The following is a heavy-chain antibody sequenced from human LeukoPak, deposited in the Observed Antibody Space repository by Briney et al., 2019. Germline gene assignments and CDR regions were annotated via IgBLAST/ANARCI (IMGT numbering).Heavy chain of an antibody. CDR1: GGSLISGGYY. Sequence: SETLSLTCTVSGGSLISGGYYWSWIRQHPGKGLEWIGYIYYSGSTYYNPSLKSRVTMSVDTSKNQFFLKLNSVTAADTAVYYCARGRPYSGGYHLDYWGQGTLVTVSA. V-gene: IGHV4-39*01. J-gene: IGHJ4*02. CDR2: IYYSGST. CDR3: ARGRPYSGGYHLDY. D-gene: IGHD1-26*01.